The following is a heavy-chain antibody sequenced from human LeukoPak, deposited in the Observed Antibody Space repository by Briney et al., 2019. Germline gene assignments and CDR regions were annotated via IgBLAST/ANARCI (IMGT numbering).Heavy chain of an antibody. J-gene: IGHJ4*02. V-gene: IGHV4-34*01. CDR3: ARALQLWLFPTNYYFDY. Sequence: PSETLSLTCAVYGGSFSGYYWSWIRQPPGKGLEWIGEINHSGSTNYNPSLKSRVTISVDTSKNQFSLKLSSVTAADTAVYYCARALQLWLFPTNYYFDYWGQGTLVTVSS. D-gene: IGHD5-18*01. CDR1: GGSFSGYY. CDR2: INHSGST.